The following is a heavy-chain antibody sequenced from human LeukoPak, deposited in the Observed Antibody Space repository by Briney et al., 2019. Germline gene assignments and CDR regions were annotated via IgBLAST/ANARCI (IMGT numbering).Heavy chain of an antibody. Sequence: GGSLRLSYAASGFTFSSYWMSWVRQAPGKGLEWVALISYDGDSEEYADSVKGRFTISRDNSKTTVYLQMNSLRPEDTAVYYCAKVGPRFGRHWYFDLWGRGTLVTVSS. D-gene: IGHD3-10*01. CDR3: AKVGPRFGRHWYFDL. V-gene: IGHV3-30*18. CDR1: GFTFSSYW. J-gene: IGHJ2*01. CDR2: ISYDGDSE.